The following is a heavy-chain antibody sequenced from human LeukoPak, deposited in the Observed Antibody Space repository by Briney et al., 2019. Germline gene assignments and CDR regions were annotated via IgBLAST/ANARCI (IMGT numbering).Heavy chain of an antibody. CDR2: ISYDGSNK. CDR3: ARDREVAGFIDY. D-gene: IGHD6-19*01. J-gene: IGHJ4*02. Sequence: PSGGSLRLSCAASGFTFSSYAMHWVRQAPGKGLEWVAVISYDGSNKYYADSVKGRFTISRDNSKNTLYLQMNSLRAEDTAVYYCARDREVAGFIDYWGQGTLVTVSS. V-gene: IGHV3-30-3*01. CDR1: GFTFSSYA.